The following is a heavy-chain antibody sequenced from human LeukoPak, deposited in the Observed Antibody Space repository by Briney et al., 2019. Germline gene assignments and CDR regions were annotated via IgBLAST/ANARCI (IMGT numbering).Heavy chain of an antibody. Sequence: GASVKVSCKASAYPFTGYYVHWVRQAPGQGLEWMGWMNPSNGDTNYVQKFQGRVTMTRDTSRRTAYMELNSLRFDDTAVYYYARWEASPSRGWFSPWGQGTLVTVSS. CDR1: AYPFTGYY. V-gene: IGHV1-2*02. CDR2: MNPSNGDT. D-gene: IGHD3-22*01. J-gene: IGHJ5*02. CDR3: ARWEASPSRGWFSP.